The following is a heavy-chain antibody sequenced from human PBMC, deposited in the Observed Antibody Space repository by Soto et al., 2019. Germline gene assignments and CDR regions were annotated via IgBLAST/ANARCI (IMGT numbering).Heavy chain of an antibody. Sequence: QVQLQQWGAGLLKPSETLSLTCAVYGGSFSGYYCSWIRQPPGKGLEWIGEINQSGSTNYNPSLKRRVTISVDTSQNQFSLKLSSVTAADTAVYYCARGSRGTTDYWGQGTLVTVSS. J-gene: IGHJ4*02. V-gene: IGHV4-34*01. CDR3: ARGSRGTTDY. CDR2: INQSGST. D-gene: IGHD3-16*01. CDR1: GGSFSGYY.